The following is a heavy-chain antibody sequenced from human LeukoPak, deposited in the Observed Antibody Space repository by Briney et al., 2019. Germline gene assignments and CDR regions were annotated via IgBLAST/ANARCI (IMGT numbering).Heavy chain of an antibody. Sequence: PGGSLRLSCAASAFTFSSYEMNWVRQAPGKGLEWVSSISSSSSYIYYADSVKGRLTISRDNAKNSLYLQMNSLRAEDTAVYYCARESPSGPDAFDIWGQGTMVTVSS. CDR3: ARESPSGPDAFDI. CDR1: AFTFSSYE. D-gene: IGHD1-26*01. V-gene: IGHV3-21*01. CDR2: ISSSSSYI. J-gene: IGHJ3*02.